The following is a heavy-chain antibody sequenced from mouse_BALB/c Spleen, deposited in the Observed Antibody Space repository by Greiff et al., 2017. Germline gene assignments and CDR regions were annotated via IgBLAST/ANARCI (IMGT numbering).Heavy chain of an antibody. J-gene: IGHJ2*01. V-gene: IGHV5-15*02. D-gene: IGHD2-12*01. CDR3: ARDSGHCYDSYYFDY. Sequence: DVKLVESGGGLVQPGGSRKLSCAASGFTFSDYGMAWVRQAPGKGPEWVAFISNLAYSIYYADTVTGRFTISRENAKNTLYLEMRSLRSEDTAMYYCARDSGHCYDSYYFDYWGQGTTLTVSS. CDR1: GFTFSDYG. CDR2: ISNLAYSI.